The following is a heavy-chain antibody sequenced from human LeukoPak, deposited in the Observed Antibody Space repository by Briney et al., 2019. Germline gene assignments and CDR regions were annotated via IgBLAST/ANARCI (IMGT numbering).Heavy chain of an antibody. J-gene: IGHJ4*02. Sequence: SETLSLTCTVSGGSISSSSYYWGWIRQPPGKGLEWIGSIYYSGSTYYNSSLKSRVTISVDTSKNQFSLKLSSVTAADTAVYYCARRITGTTSDSFDYWGQGTLVTVSS. CDR1: GGSISSSSYY. CDR2: IYYSGST. CDR3: ARRITGTTSDSFDY. D-gene: IGHD1-20*01. V-gene: IGHV4-39*01.